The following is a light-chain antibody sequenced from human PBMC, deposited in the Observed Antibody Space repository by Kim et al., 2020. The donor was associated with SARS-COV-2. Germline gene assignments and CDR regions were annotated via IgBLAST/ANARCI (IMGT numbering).Light chain of an antibody. CDR2: KAL. V-gene: IGKV3-20*01. Sequence: QGEGATLYGRASQSVSNNAIAWYRQKPGQAPRLLNYKALHRPTGIPDRFSGSGSGTDFTLTISRLEPEDFAMYYCQQFGTSRPWTFGQGTKVDIK. CDR3: QQFGTSRPWT. CDR1: QSVSNNA. J-gene: IGKJ1*01.